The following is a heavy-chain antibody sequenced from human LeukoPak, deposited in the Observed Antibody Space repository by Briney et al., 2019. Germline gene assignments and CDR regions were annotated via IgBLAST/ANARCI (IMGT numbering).Heavy chain of an antibody. V-gene: IGHV1-18*01. Sequence: ASVKVSCKASGYTFTSYGISWVRQAPGQALESMGWMSAYNSNTNYAQKLQGRVTMTPDTSTSTAYMELRSLRSDDTAVYYCARDEHDSSGWYGPDYWGQGTLVTVSS. CDR2: MSAYNSNT. J-gene: IGHJ4*02. CDR1: GYTFTSYG. D-gene: IGHD6-19*01. CDR3: ARDEHDSSGWYGPDY.